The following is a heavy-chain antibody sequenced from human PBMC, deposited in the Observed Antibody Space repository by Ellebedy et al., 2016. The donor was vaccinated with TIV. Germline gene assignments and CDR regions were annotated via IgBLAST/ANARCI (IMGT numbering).Heavy chain of an antibody. V-gene: IGHV4-4*02. D-gene: IGHD6-19*01. CDR2: IYHTGST. CDR3: ARHGIAVAVGNYFDY. J-gene: IGHJ4*02. CDR1: GDSISRSNW. Sequence: SETLSLTCAVSGDSISRSNWWSWVRQPPGKGLEWIGEIYHTGSTNYNPSLKSRVTISVDKSKNQFSLKLSSVTAADTAVYYCARHGIAVAVGNYFDYWGQGTLVTVSS.